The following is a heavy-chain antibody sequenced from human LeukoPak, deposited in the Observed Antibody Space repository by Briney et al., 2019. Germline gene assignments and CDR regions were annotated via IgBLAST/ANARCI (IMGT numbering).Heavy chain of an antibody. CDR1: GYTFTDYY. CDR2: INPNSGDT. V-gene: IGHV1-2*02. CDR3: ARDSDSGTSWTNWFDP. D-gene: IGHD1-26*01. J-gene: IGHJ5*02. Sequence: ASVKVSCKSSGYTFTDYYMHRVRQAPGQGLQWMGWINPNSGDTNYAQNFQGRVTMTRDTSISTAYMELSRLRSGDTAMYYCARDSDSGTSWTNWFDPWGQGTLVTVSS.